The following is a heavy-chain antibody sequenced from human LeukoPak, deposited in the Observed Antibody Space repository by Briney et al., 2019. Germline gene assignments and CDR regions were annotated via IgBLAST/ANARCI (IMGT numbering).Heavy chain of an antibody. CDR1: CFTFSSYS. Sequence: GGSLRLSCAASCFTFSSYSMNWVRQAPGKGLEWVSSISSSSSYIYYADSVKGRFTISRDNAKNSLYLQMNSLRAEDTAVYYCARENGGSGDYWGRGTLVTVSS. CDR2: ISSSSSYI. V-gene: IGHV3-21*01. J-gene: IGHJ4*02. D-gene: IGHD2-8*01. CDR3: ARENGGSGDY.